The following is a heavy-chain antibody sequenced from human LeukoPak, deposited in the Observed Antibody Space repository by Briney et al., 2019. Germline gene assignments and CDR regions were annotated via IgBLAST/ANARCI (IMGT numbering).Heavy chain of an antibody. D-gene: IGHD3-3*01. CDR2: IYYSGST. J-gene: IGHJ5*02. V-gene: IGHV4-30-4*08. CDR3: ARDVTYYDFWSGYSWFDP. Sequence: SQTLSLTCTVSGGSISSGDYYWSWIRQPPGKGREWIGYIYYSGSTYYNPSLKSRVTISVDTSKNQFSLKLSSVTAADTAVYYCARDVTYYDFWSGYSWFDPWGQGTLVTVSS. CDR1: GGSISSGDYY.